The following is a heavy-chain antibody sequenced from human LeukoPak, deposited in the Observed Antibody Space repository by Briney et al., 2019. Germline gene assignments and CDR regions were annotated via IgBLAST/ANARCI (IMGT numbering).Heavy chain of an antibody. V-gene: IGHV3-9*01. Sequence: GGSLRLSCAASGFTFDDYAMHWVRQAPGKGLEWVSGISWNSGSIGYADSVKGRFTISRDNAKNSLYLQMNSLRAEDTALYCCAKDRSHSHWGQGTLVTVSS. D-gene: IGHD1-26*01. J-gene: IGHJ4*02. CDR3: AKDRSHSH. CDR2: ISWNSGSI. CDR1: GFTFDDYA.